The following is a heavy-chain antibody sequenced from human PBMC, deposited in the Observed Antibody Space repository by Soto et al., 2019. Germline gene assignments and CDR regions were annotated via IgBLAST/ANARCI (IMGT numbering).Heavy chain of an antibody. V-gene: IGHV3-23*01. D-gene: IGHD1-26*01. CDR2: VRSDGDTT. CDR1: GFTFSNFG. J-gene: IGHJ4*02. Sequence: EVQVLESGGGLVQPGGSLRLSCVASGFTFSNFGMNWVRQAPGKGLEWVSGVRSDGDTTYNAESVKGRFTVSRDTSRNTVYLQMNSLRAEDTAIYYCAKGKGVGATPDGANCWGQGTLVTVSS. CDR3: AKGKGVGATPDGANC.